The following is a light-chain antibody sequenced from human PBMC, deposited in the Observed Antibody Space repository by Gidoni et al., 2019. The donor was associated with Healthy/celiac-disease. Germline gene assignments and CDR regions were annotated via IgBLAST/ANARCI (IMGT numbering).Light chain of an antibody. CDR2: KDS. J-gene: IGLJ2*01. CDR1: ALPKKY. V-gene: IGLV3-25*03. CDR3: QSADSSGTYVV. Sequence: SYELTQPPSVSVSPGQTARLTCSADALPKKYAYWYQQKPGQAPVLVIYKDSERPSGIPERVSGSGSGTTVTLTISGVQAEDEADYYCQSADSSGTYVVFGGGTKLTVL.